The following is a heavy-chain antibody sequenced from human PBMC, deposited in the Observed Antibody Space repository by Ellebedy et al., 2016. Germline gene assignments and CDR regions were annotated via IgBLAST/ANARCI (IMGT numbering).Heavy chain of an antibody. V-gene: IGHV3-74*01. Sequence: GESLKISXAVSGFTFSSHWMHWVRQAPGKGLVWVSRISTDGSSTNYADSVKGRFTISRDNAKNSLSLQMNSLRADDTAVYYCAREGYYSALDVWGQGTTVTVS. CDR3: AREGYYSALDV. J-gene: IGHJ6*02. CDR2: ISTDGSST. D-gene: IGHD4-11*01. CDR1: GFTFSSHW.